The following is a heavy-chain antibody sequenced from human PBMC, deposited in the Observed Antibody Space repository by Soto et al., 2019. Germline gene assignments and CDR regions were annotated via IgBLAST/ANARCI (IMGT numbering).Heavy chain of an antibody. Sequence: GGSLRLSCAASAFIFSDYAMTWVRQAPGKGLEWVSTISRDAANTHYADSVKGRFTISRDNSKNTLYLQMSSLRGEDTALYYCAKDPSTGYADHWGQGTLVTVSS. CDR3: AKDPSTGYADH. CDR2: ISRDAANT. CDR1: AFIFSDYA. D-gene: IGHD3-9*01. V-gene: IGHV3-23*01. J-gene: IGHJ4*02.